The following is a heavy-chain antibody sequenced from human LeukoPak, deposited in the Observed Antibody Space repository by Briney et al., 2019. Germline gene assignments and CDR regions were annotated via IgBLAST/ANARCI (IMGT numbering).Heavy chain of an antibody. CDR2: INHSRST. J-gene: IGHJ2*01. Sequence: SETLSLTCAVYSGSFSGFYWTWIRQPPGKGLEWIGQINHSRSTHYNPSLKSRVTISVDTSKNQFSLKLSSVIAADTAVYYCARVPKYFDLWGRGTLVTVSS. CDR3: ARVPKYFDL. CDR1: SGSFSGFY. V-gene: IGHV4-34*01.